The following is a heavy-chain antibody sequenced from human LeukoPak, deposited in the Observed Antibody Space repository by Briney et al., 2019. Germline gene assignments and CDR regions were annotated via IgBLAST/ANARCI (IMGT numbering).Heavy chain of an antibody. Sequence: PGGSLRLSXAASGFTFSSYEMNWVRQAPGKGLEWVLYVSSGGSTIYYADSVKGRFTISRDNAKDSLYLQMNSLRVEDTAVYYCARGFYYMDVWGKGTTVTVFS. V-gene: IGHV3-48*03. CDR3: ARGFYYMDV. CDR2: VSSGGSTI. CDR1: GFTFSSYE. J-gene: IGHJ6*03.